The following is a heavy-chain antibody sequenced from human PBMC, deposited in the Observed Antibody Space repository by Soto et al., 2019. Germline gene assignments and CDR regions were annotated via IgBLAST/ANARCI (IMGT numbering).Heavy chain of an antibody. CDR3: ARSSGWYHDAFDI. V-gene: IGHV6-1*01. CDR2: TYYRSKWYN. D-gene: IGHD6-13*01. J-gene: IGHJ3*02. CDR1: WVDISSNTAA. Sequence: SHNLSSTCSISWVDISSNTAAWNWIRQSPSRGLEWLGRTYYRSKWYNDYAVSVKSRITINPDTSKNQFSLQLNSVTPEDTAVYHCARSSGWYHDAFDIWGQGTMVTVSS.